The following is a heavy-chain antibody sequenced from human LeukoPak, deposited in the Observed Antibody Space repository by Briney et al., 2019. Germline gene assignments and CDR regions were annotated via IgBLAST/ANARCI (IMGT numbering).Heavy chain of an antibody. V-gene: IGHV3-30-3*01. CDR1: GFTFSSYA. Sequence: PGGSLRLSCAASGFTFSSYAMHWVRQAAGKGLECVAVISYDGSNKYYADSVKGRFTISRDTSKNTLYLHMNSLRADDTAMYYCVRDRCSSCHYFDCWGQGTLVTVSS. CDR2: ISYDGSNK. D-gene: IGHD2-2*01. CDR3: VRDRCSSCHYFDC. J-gene: IGHJ4*02.